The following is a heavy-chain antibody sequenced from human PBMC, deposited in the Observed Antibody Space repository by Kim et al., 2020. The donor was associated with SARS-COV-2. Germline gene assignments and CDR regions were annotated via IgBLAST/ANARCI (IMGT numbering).Heavy chain of an antibody. CDR2: ISGSGGST. D-gene: IGHD6-13*01. Sequence: GGSLRLSCAASGFTFSSYAMSWVRQAPGKGLEWVSAISGSGGSTYYADSVKGRFTISRDNSKNTLYLQMNSLRAEDTAVYYCAKGTVAAGTISQSLTKDYWGQGTLVTVSS. V-gene: IGHV3-23*01. CDR1: GFTFSSYA. J-gene: IGHJ4*02. CDR3: AKGTVAAGTISQSLTKDY.